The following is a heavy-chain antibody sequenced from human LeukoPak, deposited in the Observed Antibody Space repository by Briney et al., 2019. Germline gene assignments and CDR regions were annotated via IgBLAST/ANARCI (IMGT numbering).Heavy chain of an antibody. CDR3: ARLRGIGNFDY. Sequence: PSETLSLTCTVSGGSISSYYWSWIRQPPRKGLEWIGYIYYSGSTNHKPSLKSRVTISVDTSKNQFSLKLTSVTAADTAVYYCARLRGIGNFDYWGQGTLVTVSS. CDR1: GGSISSYY. CDR2: IYYSGST. V-gene: IGHV4-59*01. J-gene: IGHJ4*02. D-gene: IGHD3-16*01.